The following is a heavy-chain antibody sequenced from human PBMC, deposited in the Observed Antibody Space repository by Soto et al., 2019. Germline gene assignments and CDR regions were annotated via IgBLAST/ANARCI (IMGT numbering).Heavy chain of an antibody. CDR2: IYYTGYT. J-gene: IGHJ5*02. CDR1: VDSIKSYH. Sequence: SETLSLTCTVSVDSIKSYHWNLIRQPPGKGLEWIGYIYYTGYTNYNPSLKSRVTISVDTSKDQISLNLTSVTAADTAIYYCARGWLAAANGWFDPWGQGTLVTVSS. D-gene: IGHD6-13*01. V-gene: IGHV4-59*01. CDR3: ARGWLAAANGWFDP.